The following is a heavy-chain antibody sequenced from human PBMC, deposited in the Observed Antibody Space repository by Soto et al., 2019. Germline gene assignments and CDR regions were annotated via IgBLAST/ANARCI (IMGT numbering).Heavy chain of an antibody. CDR1: GFTFSNYA. Sequence: VQLLESGGGLLQPGGSLRLSCAASGFTFSNYAMSWVRQAPGKGLEWVSTISGGGVSTYNADSVKGRITISRDNSKNTLFLQMNALRAEDTAVYYCARDLTGSAYAFDIWGQGTMVTVSS. V-gene: IGHV3-23*01. CDR2: ISGGGVST. D-gene: IGHD1-1*01. J-gene: IGHJ3*02. CDR3: ARDLTGSAYAFDI.